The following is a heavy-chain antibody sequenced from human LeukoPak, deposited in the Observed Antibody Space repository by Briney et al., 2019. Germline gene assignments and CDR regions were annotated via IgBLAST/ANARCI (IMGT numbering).Heavy chain of an antibody. CDR2: IYTSGST. CDR3: AGDRVYSYGPGAYYYMDV. Sequence: SQTLSLTCTVSGGSISSGSYYWSWIRQPAGKGLEWIGRIYTSGSTNYNPSLKSRVTISVDTSKNQFSLKLSSVTAADTAVYYCAGDRVYSYGPGAYYYMDVWGKGTTVTVSS. V-gene: IGHV4-61*02. D-gene: IGHD5-18*01. CDR1: GGSISSGSYY. J-gene: IGHJ6*03.